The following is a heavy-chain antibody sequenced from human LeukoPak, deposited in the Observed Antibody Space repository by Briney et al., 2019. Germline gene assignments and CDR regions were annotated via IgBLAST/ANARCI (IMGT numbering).Heavy chain of an antibody. CDR2: ISSSSSTI. J-gene: IGHJ4*02. CDR3: ASRGYSSSWYGIDY. Sequence: PGGSLRLSCAASGFTFSSYSMNWVRQAPGKGLEWVSYISSSSSTIYYADSVKGRFTISRDNAKNSLYLQMNSLRAEDTAVYYCASRGYSSSWYGIDYWGQGTLVTVSS. V-gene: IGHV3-48*01. D-gene: IGHD6-13*01. CDR1: GFTFSSYS.